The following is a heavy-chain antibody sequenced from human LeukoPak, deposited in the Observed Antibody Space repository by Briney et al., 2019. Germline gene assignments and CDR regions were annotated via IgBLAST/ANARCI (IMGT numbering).Heavy chain of an antibody. CDR2: IYYSGST. CDR3: ARVNPGGYFDY. V-gene: IGHV4-59*08. D-gene: IGHD1-14*01. Sequence: SETLSLTCTVSGGSISSYYWSWIRQPPGKGLEWIGYIYYSGSTNYKPSLKSRVTISVDTSKNQFSLKLSSVTAADTAVYYCARVNPGGYFDYWGQGALVTVSS. CDR1: GGSISSYY. J-gene: IGHJ4*02.